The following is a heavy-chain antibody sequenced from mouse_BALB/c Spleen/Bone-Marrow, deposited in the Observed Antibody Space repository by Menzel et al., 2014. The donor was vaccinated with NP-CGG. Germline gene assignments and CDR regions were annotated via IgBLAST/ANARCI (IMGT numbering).Heavy chain of an antibody. CDR1: GFTFSSYT. CDR2: ISNGGGST. Sequence: EVQGVESGGGLVQPGGSLKLSCAASGFTFSSYTMSWVRQTPEKRLEWVAYISNGGGSTYYPDTVKGRFTISRDNAKNTLYLQISSLKSEDTAMYYCARHGYYGSRAMDYWGQGTSVTVSP. V-gene: IGHV5-12-2*01. CDR3: ARHGYYGSRAMDY. D-gene: IGHD1-1*01. J-gene: IGHJ4*01.